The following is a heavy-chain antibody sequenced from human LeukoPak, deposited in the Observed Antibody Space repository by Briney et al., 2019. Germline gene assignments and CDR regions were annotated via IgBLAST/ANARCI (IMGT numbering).Heavy chain of an antibody. V-gene: IGHV3-7*01. CDR1: GFTFSSYW. J-gene: IGHJ4*02. D-gene: IGHD7-27*01. CDR2: IKQDGSEK. CDR3: ARVNVDLGLHFDY. Sequence: PGGSLRLSCAASGFTFSSYWMSWVRQAPGKGLEWVANIKQDGSEKYYVDSVKGRFTISRDNAKNSLYLQMNSLRAEDTAVYYCARVNVDLGLHFDYWGQGTLVTVSS.